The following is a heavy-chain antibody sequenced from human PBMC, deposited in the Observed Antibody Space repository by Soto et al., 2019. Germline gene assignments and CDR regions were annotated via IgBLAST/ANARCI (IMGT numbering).Heavy chain of an antibody. CDR1: GGTFGNSA. J-gene: IGHJ5*02. CDR3: ARDGDPQSAFWSGPLGGGRFDP. Sequence: QVQLVQSGAEVKKPGSSVNVSCKTSGGTFGNSAVTWVRQAPGQGLEWLGGIVPMFGTANYAQKFQGRVTIAPEESTITAYMELNSLKTDDTAVYYCARDGDPQSAFWSGPLGGGRFDPWGQGTLVTVSS. D-gene: IGHD3-3*01. CDR2: IVPMFGTA. V-gene: IGHV1-69*05.